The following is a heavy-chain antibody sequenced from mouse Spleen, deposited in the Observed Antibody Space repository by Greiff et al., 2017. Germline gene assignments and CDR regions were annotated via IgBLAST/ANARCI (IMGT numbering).Heavy chain of an antibody. J-gene: IGHJ4*01. CDR1: GYTFTSYT. CDR3: ARLLRDAMDY. Sequence: VQLVESAAELARPGASVKMSCKASGYTFTSYTMHWVKQRPGQGLEWIGYINPSSGYTEYNQKFKDKTTLTADKSSSTAYMQLSSLTSEDSAVYYCARLLRDAMDYWGQGTSVTVSS. V-gene: IGHV1-4*02. D-gene: IGHD1-1*01. CDR2: INPSSGYT.